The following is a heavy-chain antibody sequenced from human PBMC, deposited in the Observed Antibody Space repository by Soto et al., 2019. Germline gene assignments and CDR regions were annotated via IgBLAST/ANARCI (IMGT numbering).Heavy chain of an antibody. CDR1: GYTFTGYY. D-gene: IGHD3-22*01. J-gene: IGHJ5*02. CDR2: INPNSGGT. V-gene: IGHV1-2*04. Sequence: ASVKVSCKASGYTFTGYYMHWVRQAPGQGLEWMGWINPNSGGTNYAQKFQGWVTMTRDTSISTAYMELSRLRSDDTAVYYCARGRFIPMIVAPSFPWFDTLGQGGLVTV. CDR3: ARGRFIPMIVAPSFPWFDT.